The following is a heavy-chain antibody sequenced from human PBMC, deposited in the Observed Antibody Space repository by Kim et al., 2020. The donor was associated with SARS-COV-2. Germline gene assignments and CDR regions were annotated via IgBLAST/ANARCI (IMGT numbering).Heavy chain of an antibody. J-gene: IGHJ4*02. Sequence: YADSVKGRFTISRDNSKNTLYLQMNSLRAEDTAVYYCAKSRVVINPFFDYWGQGTLVTVSS. V-gene: IGHV3-23*01. CDR3: AKSRVVINPFFDY. D-gene: IGHD3-3*01.